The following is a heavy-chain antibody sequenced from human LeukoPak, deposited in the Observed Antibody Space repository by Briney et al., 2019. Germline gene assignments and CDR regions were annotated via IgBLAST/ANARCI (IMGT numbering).Heavy chain of an antibody. CDR3: ARAITGTTASYYYYYMDV. CDR1: GGSITSDY. D-gene: IGHD1/OR15-1a*01. Sequence: SETLSLTCTVSGGSITSDYWSWIRQPPGKGLEWIGDIYYSGRTNYNPSLKSRVTISVDRSKNQFSLKLTSVTAADTAVYYCARAITGTTASYYYYYMDVWGKGTTVTVSS. CDR2: IYYSGRT. V-gene: IGHV4-59*01. J-gene: IGHJ6*03.